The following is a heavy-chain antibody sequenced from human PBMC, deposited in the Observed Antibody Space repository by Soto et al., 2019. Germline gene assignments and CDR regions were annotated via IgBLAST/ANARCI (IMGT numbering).Heavy chain of an antibody. J-gene: IGHJ6*02. CDR3: ARIASAGRGWDV. CDR1: GFTFSNYW. V-gene: IGHV3-7*01. CDR2: IKQDGSEK. Sequence: EVQLVESGGGLVQPGGSLRLSCIDFGFTFSNYWMSWVRQAPVKGLEWVGNIKQDGSEKNYVDSVKGRFTISRDNAKNSLYLQMNSLRAEDTAVYYCARIASAGRGWDVWGQGNTVVVSS. D-gene: IGHD6-25*01.